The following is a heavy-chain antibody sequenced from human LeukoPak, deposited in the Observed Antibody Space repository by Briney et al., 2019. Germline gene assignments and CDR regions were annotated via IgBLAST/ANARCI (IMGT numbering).Heavy chain of an antibody. D-gene: IGHD2-15*01. CDR3: AKGFCSGVNCYGLDWLDP. Sequence: GGSLRLSCAASGFSFNSYSMTWVRQAPGKGLECVSSISSSGAYIYYTDSVKGRFTISRDNAKNTLSLQMNSLRPEDTAMYYCAKGFCSGVNCYGLDWLDPWGQGTLVTVSS. V-gene: IGHV3-21*01. CDR1: GFSFNSYS. CDR2: ISSSGAYI. J-gene: IGHJ5*02.